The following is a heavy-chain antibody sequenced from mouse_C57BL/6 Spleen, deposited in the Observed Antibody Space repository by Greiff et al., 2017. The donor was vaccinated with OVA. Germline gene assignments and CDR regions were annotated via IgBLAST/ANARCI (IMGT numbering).Heavy chain of an antibody. CDR2: ISSGSSTI. D-gene: IGHD1-1*01. CDR1: GFTFSDYG. CDR3: ARGAGYGSRPYAMDY. Sequence: EVMLVESGGGLVKPGGSLKLSCAASGFTFSDYGMHWVRQAPEKGLEWVAYISSGSSTIYYADTVKGRFTISRDNAKNTLFLQMTSLRSEDTAMYYCARGAGYGSRPYAMDYWGQGTSVTVSS. V-gene: IGHV5-17*01. J-gene: IGHJ4*01.